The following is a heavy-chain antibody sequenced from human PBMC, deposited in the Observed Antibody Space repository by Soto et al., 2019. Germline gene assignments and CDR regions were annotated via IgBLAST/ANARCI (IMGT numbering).Heavy chain of an antibody. Sequence: GGSLRLSCAASGFTFSSYAMSWVRQAPGKGLEWVSAISGSGGSTYYADSVKGRFTISRDNSKNTLHLQMNSLRAEDTAVYYCAKSAPRNMVRFNWFDPWGQGTLVTVSS. D-gene: IGHD3-10*01. J-gene: IGHJ5*02. CDR2: ISGSGGST. CDR1: GFTFSSYA. CDR3: AKSAPRNMVRFNWFDP. V-gene: IGHV3-23*01.